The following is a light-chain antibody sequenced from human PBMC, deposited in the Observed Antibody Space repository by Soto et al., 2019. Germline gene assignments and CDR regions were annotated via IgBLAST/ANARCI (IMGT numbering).Light chain of an antibody. CDR2: AAS. V-gene: IGKV1-12*01. Sequence: DIQMTQSPSSVSASLGDILTITCRASQGISSWLDWYQQKTGKATKLMIYAASSLQSGVPSRLSGSGSGKDFTITISSLQPEDFATYYCQQANSFPLTFGGGTKVDIK. J-gene: IGKJ4*01. CDR1: QGISSW. CDR3: QQANSFPLT.